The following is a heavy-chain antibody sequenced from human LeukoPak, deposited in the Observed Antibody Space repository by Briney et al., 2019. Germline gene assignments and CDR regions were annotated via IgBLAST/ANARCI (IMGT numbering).Heavy chain of an antibody. J-gene: IGHJ4*02. V-gene: IGHV1-8*01. CDR1: GYTFTSYD. CDR2: MNPNSGNT. D-gene: IGHD1-26*01. CDR3: ARGLARRWELLGH. Sequence: ASVKVSCKASGYTFTSYDINWVRQATGQGLEWMGWMNPNSGNTGYAQKFQGRVTMTRNNSISTAYMELSSLRSEDTAVYYCARGLARRWELLGHWGQGTLVTVSS.